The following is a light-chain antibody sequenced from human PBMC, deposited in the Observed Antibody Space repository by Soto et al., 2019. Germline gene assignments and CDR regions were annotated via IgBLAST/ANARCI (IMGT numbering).Light chain of an antibody. CDR3: QQLWT. Sequence: DIRMTQYNSTLSGSVGDRFTIPCRASQSISSWLAWYQQKPGKAPKLLIYDASSLESGVPSRFSGSGSGTEFTLTISSLQTDDFATYYCQQLWTSGQVTKVDIK. J-gene: IGKJ1*01. CDR1: QSISSW. V-gene: IGKV1-5*01. CDR2: DAS.